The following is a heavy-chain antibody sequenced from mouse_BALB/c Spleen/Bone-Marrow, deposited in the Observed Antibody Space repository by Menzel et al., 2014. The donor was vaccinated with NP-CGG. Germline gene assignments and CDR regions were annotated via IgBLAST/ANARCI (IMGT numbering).Heavy chain of an antibody. J-gene: IGHJ4*01. CDR1: GFDFSRYW. D-gene: IGHD1-1*01. Sequence: EVKLMESGGGLVQPGGSLKLSCAASGFDFSRYWMSWVRQAPGKGLEWIGEINPDSSTINYTPSLKDKFIISRDNAKNSLFLQMSKVGSEDTALYYCARLGYYGAMDYWGQGTSVTVSS. V-gene: IGHV4-1*02. CDR2: INPDSSTI. CDR3: ARLGYYGAMDY.